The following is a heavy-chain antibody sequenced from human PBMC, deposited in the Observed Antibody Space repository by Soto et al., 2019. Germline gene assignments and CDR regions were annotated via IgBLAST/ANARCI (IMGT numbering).Heavy chain of an antibody. CDR3: AKIPSYSGSYNWYFDL. V-gene: IGHV3-23*01. CDR1: GFTFSSYA. CDR2: ISGSGGST. Sequence: GVLRLSCAASGFTFSSYAMSWVRQAPGKGLEWVSAISGSGGSTYYADSVKGRFTISRDNSKNTLYLQMNSLRAEDTAVYYCAKIPSYSGSYNWYFDLWGRGTLVTVSS. D-gene: IGHD1-26*01. J-gene: IGHJ2*01.